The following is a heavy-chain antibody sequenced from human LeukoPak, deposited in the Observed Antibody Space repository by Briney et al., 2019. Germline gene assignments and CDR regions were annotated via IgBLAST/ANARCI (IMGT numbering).Heavy chain of an antibody. Sequence: GGSLRLSCSASGFTFNRFYLHWVRQAPGKGLEFVSHISSNGATTYYADSVKGRFTISRDNSKNTLYLQMSSLRADDTAVYYCVKDRSIAAPNNDSFDSWGQGALVTVSS. J-gene: IGHJ4*02. CDR2: ISSNGATT. D-gene: IGHD6-6*01. V-gene: IGHV3-64D*06. CDR1: GFTFNRFY. CDR3: VKDRSIAAPNNDSFDS.